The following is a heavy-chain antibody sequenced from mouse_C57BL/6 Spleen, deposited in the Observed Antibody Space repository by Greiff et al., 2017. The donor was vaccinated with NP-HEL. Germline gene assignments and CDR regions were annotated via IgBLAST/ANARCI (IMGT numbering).Heavy chain of an antibody. CDR1: GYSFTGYF. D-gene: IGHD2-12*01. Sequence: EVQVVESGPELVKPGDSVKISCKASGYSFTGYFMNWVMQSHGKSLEWIGRINPYNGDTFYNQKFKGKATLTVDKSSSTAHMELRSLTSEDSAVYYCARYDVRGYYYAMDYWGQGTSVTVSS. CDR3: ARYDVRGYYYAMDY. J-gene: IGHJ4*01. V-gene: IGHV1-20*01. CDR2: INPYNGDT.